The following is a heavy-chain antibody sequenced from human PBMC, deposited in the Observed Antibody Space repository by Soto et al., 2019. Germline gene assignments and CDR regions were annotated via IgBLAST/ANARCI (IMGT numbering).Heavy chain of an antibody. Sequence: GGSLRLSCAASGFPFNNAWMSWVRQAPGGGLEWVARIKSETDGGTTDYAAPVKGRFTISRDDSKNTLYLQMNSLKAEDTAVYYCAKDDLEPTDFDYWGQGTLVTVSS. D-gene: IGHD1-1*01. CDR1: GFPFNNAW. CDR2: IKSETDGGTT. CDR3: AKDDLEPTDFDY. V-gene: IGHV3-15*01. J-gene: IGHJ4*02.